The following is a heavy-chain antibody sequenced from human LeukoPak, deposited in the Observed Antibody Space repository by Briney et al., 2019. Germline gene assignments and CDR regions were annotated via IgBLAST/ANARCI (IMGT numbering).Heavy chain of an antibody. V-gene: IGHV4-59*01. J-gene: IGHJ3*02. D-gene: IGHD3-22*01. CDR1: GGSISSYY. CDR2: IYYRGST. CDR3: ARYEDSSGYYPNVALDI. Sequence: SETLSLNCTVSGGSISSYYWSWIGQPPGKGLEWIGYIYYRGSTNYNPSLKSRVTISVDTSKNQFSLKLSSVAAADTAVYYCARYEDSSGYYPNVALDIWRQGRMVTVSS.